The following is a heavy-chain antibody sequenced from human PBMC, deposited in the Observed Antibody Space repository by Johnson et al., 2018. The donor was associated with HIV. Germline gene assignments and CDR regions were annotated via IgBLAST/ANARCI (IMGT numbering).Heavy chain of an antibody. V-gene: IGHV3-20*04. Sequence: VQLVESGGGVVRPGGSLRLSCAASGFTFDDYGMNWVRQAPGKGLEWVSGINWNGGSTGYADSVKGRFTISRDNSKNTLYLQMSGLRVEDTAVYYCMTDILTGYYNPDGFDIWGQGTMVTVSS. J-gene: IGHJ3*02. CDR2: INWNGGST. D-gene: IGHD3-9*01. CDR3: MTDILTGYYNPDGFDI. CDR1: GFTFDDYG.